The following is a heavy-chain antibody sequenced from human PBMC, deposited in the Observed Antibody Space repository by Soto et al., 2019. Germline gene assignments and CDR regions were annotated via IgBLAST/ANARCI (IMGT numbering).Heavy chain of an antibody. V-gene: IGHV3-30*18. D-gene: IGHD5-18*01. CDR3: AKVGSYGYGSNSDVEY. CDR2: ISYDGSDQ. Sequence: QVQLVESGGGVVQPGSSLRLSCALSGFTFRNYGMHWVRQAPGKGLEWVALISYDGSDQYYGESVKGRFTISRDSSKNTLYLDVSSLRLEDTAVYYCAKVGSYGYGSNSDVEYWGQGTMVTVSS. CDR1: GFTFRNYG. J-gene: IGHJ4*02.